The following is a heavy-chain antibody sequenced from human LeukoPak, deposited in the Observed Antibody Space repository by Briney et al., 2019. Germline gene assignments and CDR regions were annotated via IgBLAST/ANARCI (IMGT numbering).Heavy chain of an antibody. D-gene: IGHD3-22*01. CDR1: GYTFTGYY. CDR3: ARGTYYYDSSGYYRYRIFDY. CDR2: INPNSGNT. Sequence: ASVKVSCKASGYTFTGYYMHWVRQAPGQGLEWMGRINPNSGNTGYAQKFQGRVTITRNTSISTAYMELSSLRSEDTAVYYCARGTYYYDSSGYYRYRIFDYWGQGTLVTVSS. J-gene: IGHJ4*02. V-gene: IGHV1-8*03.